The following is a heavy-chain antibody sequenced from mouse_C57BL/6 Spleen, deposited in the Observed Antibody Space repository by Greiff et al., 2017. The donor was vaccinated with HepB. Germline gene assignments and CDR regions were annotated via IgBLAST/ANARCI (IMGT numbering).Heavy chain of an antibody. V-gene: IGHV1-5*01. J-gene: IGHJ1*03. CDR3: TNYGSGYWYFDV. CDR1: GYTFTSYW. CDR2: IYPGNSDN. D-gene: IGHD1-1*01. Sequence: EVQLQQSGTVLARPGASVKMSCKTSGYTFTSYWMHWVKQRPGQGLEWIGAIYPGNSDNSYNQKFKGKAKLTAVTSASSAYMGLSSLTNEDSAFYCCTNYGSGYWYFDVWGTGTTVTVSS.